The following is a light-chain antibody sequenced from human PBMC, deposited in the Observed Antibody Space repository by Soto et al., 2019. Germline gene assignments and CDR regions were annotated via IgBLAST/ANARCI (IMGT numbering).Light chain of an antibody. CDR1: SSNIGTYS. CDR3: AAWDDSLNVCV. V-gene: IGLV1-44*01. CDR2: SDN. Sequence: QSVLTQPPSASGTPGQRVTISCSGSSSNIGTYSVSCYQQFPGTAPRLLIYSDNQRPSGVPDRFSASKSGASASLAISGLQSEDEADFYFAAWDDSLNVCVFGTGTKLTVL. J-gene: IGLJ1*01.